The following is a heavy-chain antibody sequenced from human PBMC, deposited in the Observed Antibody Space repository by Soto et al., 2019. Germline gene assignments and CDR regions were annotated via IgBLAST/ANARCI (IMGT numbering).Heavy chain of an antibody. Sequence: GGSLRLSCAASGFTFSSYAMHWVRQAPGKGLEWVAVISYDGSNKYYADSVKGRFTISRDNSKNTLYLQMNSLRAEDTAVYYCARAPPRCTNGVCYEKSFDYWGQGTLVTVSS. CDR2: ISYDGSNK. CDR1: GFTFSSYA. CDR3: ARAPPRCTNGVCYEKSFDY. J-gene: IGHJ4*02. D-gene: IGHD2-8*01. V-gene: IGHV3-30-3*01.